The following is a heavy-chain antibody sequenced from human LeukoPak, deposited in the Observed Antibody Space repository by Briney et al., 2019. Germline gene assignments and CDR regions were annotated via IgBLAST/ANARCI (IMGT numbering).Heavy chain of an antibody. CDR1: GYTFTSYG. CDR2: ISAYNGNT. Sequence: ASVKVSCKASGYTFTSYGISWVRQAPGQGLEWMGWISAYNGNTNYAQKLQGRVTMTTDTSTSTAYMELRSLRSDDTAVYYCASPSYRTGTYYYFDYWGQGTLVTVSS. CDR3: ASPSYRTGTYYYFDY. D-gene: IGHD1-26*01. J-gene: IGHJ4*02. V-gene: IGHV1-18*01.